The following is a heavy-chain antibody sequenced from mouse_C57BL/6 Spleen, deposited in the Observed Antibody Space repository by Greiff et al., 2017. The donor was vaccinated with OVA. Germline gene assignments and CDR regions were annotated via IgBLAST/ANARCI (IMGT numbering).Heavy chain of an antibody. J-gene: IGHJ3*01. CDR1: GYTFTSYG. CDR3: AGEILLRD. Sequence: VQVVESGAELARPGASVKLSCKASGYTFTSYGISWVKQRTGQGLEWIGEIYPRSGNTYYNEKFKGKATLTADKSSSTAYMELRSLTSEDSAVYFCAGEILLRDWGQGTLVTVSA. D-gene: IGHD1-1*01. V-gene: IGHV1-81*01. CDR2: IYPRSGNT.